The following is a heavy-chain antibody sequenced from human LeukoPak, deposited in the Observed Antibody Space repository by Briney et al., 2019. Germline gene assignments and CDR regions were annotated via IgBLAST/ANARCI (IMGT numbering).Heavy chain of an antibody. Sequence: ASVKVSCKASGYTFTSYYIHWVRQAPGQGLEWMGLINPSGGSTNYAQKFQGRVTMTRDTSTSTVYMELSSLRSEDTAVYYCARSIRRAWSVGYYDILTGYDSSGAFDIWGQGTMVTVSS. CDR2: INPSGGST. CDR3: ARSIRRAWSVGYYDILTGYDSSGAFDI. CDR1: GYTFTSYY. J-gene: IGHJ3*02. V-gene: IGHV1-46*01. D-gene: IGHD3-9*01.